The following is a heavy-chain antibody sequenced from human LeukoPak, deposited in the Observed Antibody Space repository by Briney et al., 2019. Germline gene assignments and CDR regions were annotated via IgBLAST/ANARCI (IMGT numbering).Heavy chain of an antibody. V-gene: IGHV3-7*01. Sequence: GGSLRLSCAASGFTLSSYWMSWVRQAPGKGLEWVANIKQNGSEKYYVGSVKGRFTISRDNAKTSLYLQMNSLRAEDTAVYYCARDAYSSEVAFDIWGQGTMVTVSS. CDR1: GFTLSSYW. CDR3: ARDAYSSEVAFDI. D-gene: IGHD6-19*01. J-gene: IGHJ3*02. CDR2: IKQNGSEK.